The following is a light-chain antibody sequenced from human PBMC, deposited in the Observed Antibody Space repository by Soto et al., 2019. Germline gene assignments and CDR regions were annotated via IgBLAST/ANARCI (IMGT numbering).Light chain of an antibody. Sequence: EIVMTQSPATLSVSPGERATLSCRASQSVSSNLAWYQQKPGQAPRLLIYGASTRATSIPARFSGSGSGTEFTLTISSLQSEDVAVYYCQQYNNWPRGTFGQGTKVEIK. V-gene: IGKV3-15*01. J-gene: IGKJ1*01. CDR1: QSVSSN. CDR2: GAS. CDR3: QQYNNWPRGT.